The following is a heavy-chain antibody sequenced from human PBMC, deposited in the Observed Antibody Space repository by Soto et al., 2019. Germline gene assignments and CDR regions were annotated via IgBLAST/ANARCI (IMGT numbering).Heavy chain of an antibody. CDR2: ISWNSGKI. Sequence: EVQLLESGGGLVQPGGSLRLSCAASGFTFDDYAMHWVRQRPGKGLEWVSGISWNSGKIDYADSVKGRFTITRDNARNHVYLEMNRVRPEDTAFYYCARILATSHGSWVYESWGQGTLVAVST. CDR3: ARILATSHGSWVYES. J-gene: IGHJ5*02. CDR1: GFTFDDYA. V-gene: IGHV3-9*01. D-gene: IGHD3-22*01.